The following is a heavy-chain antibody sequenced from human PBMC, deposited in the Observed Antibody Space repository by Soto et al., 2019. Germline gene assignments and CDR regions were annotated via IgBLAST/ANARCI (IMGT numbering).Heavy chain of an antibody. CDR3: AKGNDFWTGYSYYYGMYI. J-gene: IGHJ6*02. Sequence: PGGSLRLSCAASGFDFTKSAMNWVRQAPGKGLQWVSGISGSGTSTSHGDSVKGRFTISRDNSKNTLYLQMNSLRADDTAVYFCAKGNDFWTGYSYYYGMYIWGQGTKVTVSS. D-gene: IGHD3-3*01. CDR1: GFDFTKSA. V-gene: IGHV3-23*01. CDR2: ISGSGTST.